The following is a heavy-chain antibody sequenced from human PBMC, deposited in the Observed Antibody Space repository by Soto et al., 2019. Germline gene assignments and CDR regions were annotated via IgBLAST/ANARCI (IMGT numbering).Heavy chain of an antibody. CDR3: ARGLYFFDILTGYLIYYFDY. CDR2: INHSGST. J-gene: IGHJ4*02. D-gene: IGHD3-9*01. V-gene: IGHV4-34*01. CDR1: GGSFSGYY. Sequence: SETLSLTCAVYGGSFSGYYWSWTRQPPGKGLEWIGEINHSGSTNYNPSLKSRVTISVDTSKNQFSLKLSSVTAADTAVYYCARGLYFFDILTGYLIYYFDYWGQGTLVTVSS.